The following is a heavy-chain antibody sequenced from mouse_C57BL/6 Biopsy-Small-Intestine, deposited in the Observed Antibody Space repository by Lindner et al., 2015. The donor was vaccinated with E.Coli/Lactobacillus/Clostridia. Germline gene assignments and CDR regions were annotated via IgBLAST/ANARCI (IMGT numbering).Heavy chain of an antibody. CDR1: GYTLTAHY. CDR3: ARDDRDYGDYLY. V-gene: IGHV1-64*01. CDR2: INPNSGRT. Sequence: SVKVSCKASGYTLTAHYMHWVRQVPGQGLEWVGRINPNSGRTNYAQKFQGRVTMTLDTSISVGYMELSSLTSDDTAFYYCARDDRDYGDYLYWGQGTLVTVSS. J-gene: IGHJ4*01. D-gene: IGHD2-13*01.